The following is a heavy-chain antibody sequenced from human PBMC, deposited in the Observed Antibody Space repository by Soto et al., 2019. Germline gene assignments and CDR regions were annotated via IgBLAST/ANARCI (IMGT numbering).Heavy chain of an antibody. Sequence: GASVKVSCKASGYTFTSYGISWVRQAPGQGLEWTGWISAYNGNTNYAQKLQGRVTMTTDTSTSTAYMELRSLRSDDTAVYYCARDLFEYCSGGSCPTDYWGQGTLVTVSS. CDR2: ISAYNGNT. V-gene: IGHV1-18*01. CDR3: ARDLFEYCSGGSCPTDY. CDR1: GYTFTSYG. J-gene: IGHJ4*02. D-gene: IGHD2-15*01.